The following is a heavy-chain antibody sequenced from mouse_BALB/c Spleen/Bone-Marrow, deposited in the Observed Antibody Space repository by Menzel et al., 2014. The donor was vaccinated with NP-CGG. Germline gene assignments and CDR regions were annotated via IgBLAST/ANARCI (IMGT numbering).Heavy chain of an antibody. CDR1: GYTFTSYT. D-gene: IGHD2-4*01. J-gene: IGHJ1*01. Sequence: VQLVESGAELARPGASVKMSCKASGYTFTSYTMHWVKQRPGQGLEWIGYVNPSSGYTNYNQKFKDKATLTADKSSCTAYMQLSSLTSEDSAVYYCAIYDYDVRYFDVWGAGTTVTVSS. CDR3: AIYDYDVRYFDV. CDR2: VNPSSGYT. V-gene: IGHV1-4*01.